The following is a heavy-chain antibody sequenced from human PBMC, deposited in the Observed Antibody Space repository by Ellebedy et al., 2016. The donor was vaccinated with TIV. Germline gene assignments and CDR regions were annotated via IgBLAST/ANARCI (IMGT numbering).Heavy chain of an antibody. Sequence: GGSLRLSXAASGFTFSGSGMHWVRQAPGKGLEWVALISHDGSKIYYTGSVKGRFTISRDNSKNTLYLQMNSLRAEDAAVYYCAKDRASCYTFDCWGQGTLVTVSS. V-gene: IGHV3-30*18. CDR1: GFTFSGSG. CDR3: AKDRASCYTFDC. CDR2: ISHDGSKI. D-gene: IGHD2-2*02. J-gene: IGHJ4*02.